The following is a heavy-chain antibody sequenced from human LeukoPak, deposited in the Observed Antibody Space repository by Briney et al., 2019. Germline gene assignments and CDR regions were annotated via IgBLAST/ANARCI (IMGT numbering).Heavy chain of an antibody. CDR3: ARDLGYCSSTSCYAPPFDY. V-gene: IGHV3-7*03. CDR1: GFTFSSYW. CDR2: IKQDGSEK. J-gene: IGHJ4*02. D-gene: IGHD2-2*01. Sequence: GGSLRLSCAASGFTFSSYWMSWVRQAPGKGLEWVANIKQDGSEKYYVDSVKGRFTISRDNAKNSLYLQMSSLRAEDTAVYYCARDLGYCSSTSCYAPPFDYWGQGTLVTVSS.